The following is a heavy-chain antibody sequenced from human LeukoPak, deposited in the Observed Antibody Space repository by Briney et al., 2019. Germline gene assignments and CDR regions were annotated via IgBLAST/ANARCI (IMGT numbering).Heavy chain of an antibody. D-gene: IGHD3-16*02. CDR2: ISKDGSFE. Sequence: GGSLRLSCAASGFTFANYAMHWVRQAPGKGLEWVALISKDGSFEDYVDSVKGRFTISRDNSKNTVFPQMNTLRGEDTAVYYCATYAEYRVSWPLDYWGQGTLVTVSS. V-gene: IGHV3-30*03. J-gene: IGHJ4*02. CDR3: ATYAEYRVSWPLDY. CDR1: GFTFANYA.